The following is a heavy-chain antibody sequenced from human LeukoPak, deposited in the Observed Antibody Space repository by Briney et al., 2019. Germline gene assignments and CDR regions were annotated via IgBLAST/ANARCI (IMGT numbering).Heavy chain of an antibody. CDR3: ATDGGPEYSSSWYLY. Sequence: PGGSLRLSCAASGFRFNTYAMSWVRQAPGKGLEWVSVISGSGATTYYADSVKGRFTISRDNSKNTLYLQMNSLRAEDSAVYYCATDGGPEYSSSWYLYWGQGTLVTVSS. J-gene: IGHJ4*02. CDR2: ISGSGATT. CDR1: GFRFNTYA. D-gene: IGHD6-13*01. V-gene: IGHV3-23*01.